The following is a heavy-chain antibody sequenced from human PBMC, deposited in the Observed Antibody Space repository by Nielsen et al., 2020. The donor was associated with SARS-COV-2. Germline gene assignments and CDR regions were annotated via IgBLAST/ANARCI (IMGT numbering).Heavy chain of an antibody. J-gene: IGHJ4*02. CDR1: GGSFSGFY. D-gene: IGHD3-10*01. Sequence: GSLRLSCTVDGGSFSGFYWSWFRQAPGKGLEWIGEISHSGVTNYNSSLKSRVTMSLDTSKTHFSLELSSVTAADTAVYYCARKEGLLWFGELSWGQGTLVTVSS. CDR3: ARKEGLLWFGELS. V-gene: IGHV4-34*01. CDR2: ISHSGVT.